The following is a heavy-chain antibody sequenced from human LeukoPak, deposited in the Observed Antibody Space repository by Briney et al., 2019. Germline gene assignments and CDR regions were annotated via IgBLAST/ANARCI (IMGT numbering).Heavy chain of an antibody. CDR2: IRSKAYGGTT. CDR1: GFTFSSYA. J-gene: IGHJ4*02. D-gene: IGHD3-22*01. Sequence: GRSLRLSCAASGFTFSSYAMHWVRQAPGKGLEWVGFIRSKAYGGTTEYAASVKGRFTISRDDSKSIAYLQMNSLKTEDTAVYYCTRDSGDSSGYYILFDYWGQGTLVTVSS. CDR3: TRDSGDSSGYYILFDY. V-gene: IGHV3-49*04.